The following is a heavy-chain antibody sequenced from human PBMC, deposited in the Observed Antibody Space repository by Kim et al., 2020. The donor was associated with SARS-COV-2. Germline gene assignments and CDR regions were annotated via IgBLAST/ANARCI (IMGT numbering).Heavy chain of an antibody. CDR2: SST. J-gene: IGHJ4*02. CDR3: ARVGAGFDY. Sequence: SSTTDADSMKGRFTISRDNAKNTLYLQMNSLRAEDTAVYYCARVGAGFDYWGQGTLVTVSS. V-gene: IGHV3-74*01. D-gene: IGHD3-16*01.